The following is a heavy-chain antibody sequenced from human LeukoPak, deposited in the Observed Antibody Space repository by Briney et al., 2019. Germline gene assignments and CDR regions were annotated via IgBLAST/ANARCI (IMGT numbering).Heavy chain of an antibody. J-gene: IGHJ4*02. CDR2: ISSSSSTI. CDR1: GFTFSSYS. CDR3: ARVRRDDILTGYYLYYFDY. D-gene: IGHD3-9*01. Sequence: GGSLRLSCAACGFTFSSYSMNWVRQAPGKGLEWVSYISSSSSTIYYADSVKGRFTISRDNAKNSLYLQMNSLRDEDTAVYYCARVRRDDILTGYYLYYFDYWGQGTLVTVSS. V-gene: IGHV3-48*02.